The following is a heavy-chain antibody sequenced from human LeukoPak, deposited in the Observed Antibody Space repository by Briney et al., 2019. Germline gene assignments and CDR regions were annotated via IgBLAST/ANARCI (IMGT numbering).Heavy chain of an antibody. D-gene: IGHD5-18*01. Sequence: GGSLRLSCAASGFIFRNYGRKWVRQAPGKGLEWVSAISGHGDITYYAYSVKGRFTISGHNSRHTVYLQMNSLRAEDTAIYYCANDLGWIQLNLGRGQGTLVTVSS. J-gene: IGHJ4*02. CDR3: ANDLGWIQLNLG. CDR1: GFIFRNYG. V-gene: IGHV3-23*01. CDR2: ISGHGDIT.